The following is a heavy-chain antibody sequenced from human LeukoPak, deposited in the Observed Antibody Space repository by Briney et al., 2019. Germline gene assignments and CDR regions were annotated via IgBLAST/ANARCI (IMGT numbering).Heavy chain of an antibody. V-gene: IGHV3-23*01. CDR2: ISGSGGST. D-gene: IGHD6-19*01. Sequence: PGGSLRLSCAASGFTFSSYAMSWVRQAPGKGLEWVSAISGSGGSTYYADSVKGRFTISRDNSKNTLYLQMNSLRAEDTAVYCCAKGTWGYSSGYYFDYWGQGTLVTVSS. CDR3: AKGTWGYSSGYYFDY. J-gene: IGHJ4*02. CDR1: GFTFSSYA.